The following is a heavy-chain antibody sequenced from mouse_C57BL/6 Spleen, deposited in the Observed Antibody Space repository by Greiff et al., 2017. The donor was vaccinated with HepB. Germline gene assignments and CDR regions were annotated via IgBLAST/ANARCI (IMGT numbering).Heavy chain of an antibody. Sequence: VKLMESGPGILQSSQTLSLTCSFSGFSLSTSGMGVSWIRQPSGKGLEWLAHIYWDDDKRYNPSLKSRLTISKDTSRNQVFLKITSVDTADTATYYCARSPYYYGSRYFDYWGQGTTLTVSS. V-gene: IGHV8-12*01. CDR3: ARSPYYYGSRYFDY. CDR2: IYWDDDK. CDR1: GFSLSTSGMG. D-gene: IGHD1-1*01. J-gene: IGHJ2*01.